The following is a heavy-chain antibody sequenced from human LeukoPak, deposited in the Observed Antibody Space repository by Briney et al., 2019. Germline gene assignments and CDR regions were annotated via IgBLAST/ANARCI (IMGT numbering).Heavy chain of an antibody. CDR2: ISYDGRHQ. Sequence: GGSLRLSCAASGFTFSSYAMSWVRQAPGKGLEWVAVISYDGRHQYYTNSVKGRFTISRDNSNNTLNLQMNSLRAEDTAVYYCARDNTYYSGSRYYDRFDYWGQGTLVTVSS. CDR3: ARDNTYYSGSRYYDRFDY. D-gene: IGHD2-15*01. J-gene: IGHJ4*02. CDR1: GFTFSSYA. V-gene: IGHV3-30*03.